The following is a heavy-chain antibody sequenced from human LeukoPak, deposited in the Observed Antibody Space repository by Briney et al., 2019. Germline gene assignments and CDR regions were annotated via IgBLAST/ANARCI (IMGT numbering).Heavy chain of an antibody. V-gene: IGHV3-30*02. CDR2: IRKDGSNI. Sequence: AGGSLRLSCAASGFSFTYGMHWVRQAPGKGLEWVTYIRKDGSNIYYAESVKGRFTISRDNSKNTLYLQMNSLRAEDTAVYYCAKDPTYSGYGGLDVWGKGTTVTVSS. CDR1: GFSFTYG. CDR3: AKDPTYSGYGGLDV. J-gene: IGHJ6*04. D-gene: IGHD5-12*01.